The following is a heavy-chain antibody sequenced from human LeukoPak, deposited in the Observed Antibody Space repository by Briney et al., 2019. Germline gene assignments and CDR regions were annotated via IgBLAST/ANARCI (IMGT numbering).Heavy chain of an antibody. D-gene: IGHD3-10*01. V-gene: IGHV1-46*01. CDR1: GYTFTSYY. CDR2: INPSGGST. Sequence: ASVKVSCKASGYTFTSYYMHWVRQAPGQGLEWMGIINPSGGSTSYAQKFQGRVTMTRDMFTSTVYMELSSLRSEDTAVYYCARVVTMVRGMDYYMDVWGKGTTVTVSS. J-gene: IGHJ6*03. CDR3: ARVVTMVRGMDYYMDV.